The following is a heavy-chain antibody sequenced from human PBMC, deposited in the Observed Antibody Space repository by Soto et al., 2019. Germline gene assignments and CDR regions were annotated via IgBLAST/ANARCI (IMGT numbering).Heavy chain of an antibody. D-gene: IGHD5-12*01. J-gene: IGHJ4*02. V-gene: IGHV3-23*01. CDR1: EVTFASYD. Sequence: EVQLLEAGGGLVQPGGSLRLSCVASEVTFASYDMDWVRQAPGKGLEWVSLITSGGGGANYADSVKGRFTISRDNSKNTLYLQMNSLRAEDTAVYYCAKDEPHSGYDGAFDYWGQGTLVTVSS. CDR3: AKDEPHSGYDGAFDY. CDR2: ITSGGGGA.